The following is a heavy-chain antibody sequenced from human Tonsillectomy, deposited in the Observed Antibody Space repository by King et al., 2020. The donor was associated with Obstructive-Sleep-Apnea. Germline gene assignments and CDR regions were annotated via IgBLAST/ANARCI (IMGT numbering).Heavy chain of an antibody. CDR1: GFTFSSFT. CDR3: ARADSSGYFTLDDSFDI. J-gene: IGHJ3*02. V-gene: IGHV3-30*04. CDR2: ISYDGGNE. Sequence: VQLVESGGGVVQPGRSLRLSCAASGFTFSSFTMHWVRQAPGKGLEWVTLISYDGGNEYYADSGKGRFTISRDSSKNTLYLQMNSLRAEDTAVYYCARADSSGYFTLDDSFDIWGQGTMVTVSS. D-gene: IGHD3-22*01.